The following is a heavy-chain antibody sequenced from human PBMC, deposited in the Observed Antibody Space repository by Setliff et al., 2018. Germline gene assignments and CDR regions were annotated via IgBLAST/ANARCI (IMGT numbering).Heavy chain of an antibody. CDR1: GGSISSGNYY. CDR2: IYSSGTT. Sequence: SETLSLTCTVSGGSISSGNYYWSWIRQPAGKGLEWIGNIYSSGTTKYNPSLKSRVTISVDTSKRQFSLNLLSVTAADTAVYYCARMSRYSEFWSGYAEDYYSSYIDVWGTGATVTVSS. D-gene: IGHD3-3*01. V-gene: IGHV4-61*09. CDR3: ARMSRYSEFWSGYAEDYYSSYIDV. J-gene: IGHJ6*03.